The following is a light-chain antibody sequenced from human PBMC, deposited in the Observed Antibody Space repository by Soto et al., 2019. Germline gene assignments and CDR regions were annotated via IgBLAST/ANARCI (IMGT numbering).Light chain of an antibody. V-gene: IGKV1-5*01. CDR3: QHYVYPQWT. CDR1: QSISSW. CDR2: DAS. J-gene: IGKJ1*01. Sequence: DIQMTQSPSTLSASVRDRVTITCRASQSISSWLAWYQQKPGKAPKLLIYDASSLESGVPSRFSGSGSGTEFTLTIRRLEPEDFAVYFCQHYVYPQWTFGPGTKVDIK.